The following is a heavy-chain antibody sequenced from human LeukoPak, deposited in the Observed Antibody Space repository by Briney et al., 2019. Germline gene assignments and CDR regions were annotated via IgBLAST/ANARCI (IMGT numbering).Heavy chain of an antibody. D-gene: IGHD6-19*01. V-gene: IGHV3-48*03. J-gene: IGHJ6*03. CDR2: ISSSGSTI. CDR1: GFTFSSYE. Sequence: GSLRLSCAASGFTFSSYEMNWVRQAPGKGLEWVSYISSSGSTIYYADSVKGRFTISRDNAKNSLYLQMNSLRAEDTAVYYCARGVRIVAGTFRRDYYMDVWGKGTTVTVFS. CDR3: ARGVRIVAGTFRRDYYMDV.